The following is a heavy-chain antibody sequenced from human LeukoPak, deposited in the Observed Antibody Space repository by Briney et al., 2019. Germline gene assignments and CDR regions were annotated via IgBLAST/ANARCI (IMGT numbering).Heavy chain of an antibody. CDR3: ARQTADYDFWSGRYNWFDP. D-gene: IGHD3-3*01. V-gene: IGHV4-59*08. Sequence: PSETLSLTCTVSGGSISSHYWSWLRQPPGKGLEGRGYIYYSGSTNYNPSLKSRVTISVDTSKHQFSLKLSSVTAADTAVYYCARQTADYDFWSGRYNWFDPWGQGTLVTVSS. CDR1: GGSISSHY. CDR2: IYYSGST. J-gene: IGHJ5*02.